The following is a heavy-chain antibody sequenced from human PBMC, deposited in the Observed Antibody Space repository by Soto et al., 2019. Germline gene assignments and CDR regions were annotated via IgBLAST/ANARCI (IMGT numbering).Heavy chain of an antibody. D-gene: IGHD3-3*01. J-gene: IGHJ4*02. CDR2: VNHSGKT. CDR3: AAMYYDFWSATLNSAY. CDR1: GGSCINYS. Sequence: SETLSLTWAVEGGSCINYSYSRIRQAPGKGLEWIGEVNHSGKTDYNPSLKSRGTISVDTSKNQFSLKLISVTAADTAVYYCAAMYYDFWSATLNSAYWGQGTPVTVSS. V-gene: IGHV4-34*01.